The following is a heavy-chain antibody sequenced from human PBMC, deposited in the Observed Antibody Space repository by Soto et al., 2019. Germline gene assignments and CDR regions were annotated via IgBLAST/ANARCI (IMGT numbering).Heavy chain of an antibody. V-gene: IGHV3-72*01. CDR1: GFTFSDHY. CDR2: IRNKANSYSK. Sequence: EVQLVESGGGLVQPGGTLRLSCAASGFTFSDHYMDWVRQAPGKGLEWVGRIRNKANSYSKEYAASVKGRFTISRDDSQNSLFLQMNSLKTGDRAGYYCTRVGLREGGGRPCDYWGQGTLVTVS. D-gene: IGHD1-26*01. J-gene: IGHJ4*02. CDR3: TRVGLREGGGRPCDY.